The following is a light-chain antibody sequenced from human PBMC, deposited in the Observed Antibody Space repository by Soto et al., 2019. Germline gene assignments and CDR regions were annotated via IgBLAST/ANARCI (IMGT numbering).Light chain of an antibody. V-gene: IGKV3-15*01. CDR2: GAS. J-gene: IGKJ1*01. Sequence: EIVMTQSPATLSVSPGERATLSCRASQSVSSNLAWYQQKPGQAPRLLIYGASTRATGIPARFSGSGSGTEFTLTISSLQSEDFSVYYCQHKNNRHRTFEQGTTVEI. CDR3: QHKNNRHRT. CDR1: QSVSSN.